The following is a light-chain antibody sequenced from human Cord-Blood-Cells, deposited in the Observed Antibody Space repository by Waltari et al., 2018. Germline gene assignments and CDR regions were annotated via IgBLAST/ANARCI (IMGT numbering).Light chain of an antibody. J-gene: IGKJ5*01. CDR1: QSISSY. V-gene: IGKV1-39*01. Sequence: DIQMTQSTSSLSAPVGDRVTITCRASQSISSYLNWYQQKPGKAPKLLIYAASSLQSGVPSRFSGSGSGTDFTLTISSLQPEDFATYYCQQSYSTPPITFGQGTRLEIK. CDR2: AAS. CDR3: QQSYSTPPIT.